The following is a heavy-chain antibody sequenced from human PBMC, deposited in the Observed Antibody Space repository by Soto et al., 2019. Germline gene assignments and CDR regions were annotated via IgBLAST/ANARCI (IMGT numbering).Heavy chain of an antibody. D-gene: IGHD6-13*01. V-gene: IGHV3-21*01. J-gene: IGHJ6*02. CDR3: ARVGIAAAAPEHMDV. Sequence: PGGSLRLSCAASGFTFSSYSMNWVRKAPGKGLEWVSSISSSSSYIYYADSVKGRFTISRDNAKNSLYLQMNSLRAEDTAVYYCARVGIAAAAPEHMDVWGQGTTVTVSS. CDR2: ISSSSSYI. CDR1: GFTFSSYS.